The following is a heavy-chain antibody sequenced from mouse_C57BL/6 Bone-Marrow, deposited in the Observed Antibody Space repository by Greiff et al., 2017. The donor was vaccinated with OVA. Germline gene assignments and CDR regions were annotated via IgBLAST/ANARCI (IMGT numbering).Heavy chain of an antibody. CDR1: GFNIQDDY. V-gene: IGHV14-4*01. D-gene: IGHD2-4*01. CDR2: IDPENGDT. J-gene: IGHJ1*03. CDR3: TTADYGDV. Sequence: VQLQQSGAELVRPGASVKLSCTASGFNIQDDYMHWVKQRPEQGLEWIGWIDPENGDTEYASKFQGKATITADTSSNTAYLQLSSLTSEDTAVYYCTTADYGDVWGTGTTVTVSS.